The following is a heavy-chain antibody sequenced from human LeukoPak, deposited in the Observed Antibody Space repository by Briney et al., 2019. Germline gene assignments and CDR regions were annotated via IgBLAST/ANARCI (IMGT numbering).Heavy chain of an antibody. V-gene: IGHV3-11*04. J-gene: IGHJ1*01. CDR1: GFTFSDYY. D-gene: IGHD3-9*01. Sequence: GGSLRLSCAASGFTFSDYYMSWIRQAPGKGLEWVSYISSSGSTIYYADSVKGRFTISRDNAKNSLYLQMNSLRAEDTAVYYCAREGRYFDWSPVEHWGQGTLVTVSS. CDR3: AREGRYFDWSPVEH. CDR2: ISSSGSTI.